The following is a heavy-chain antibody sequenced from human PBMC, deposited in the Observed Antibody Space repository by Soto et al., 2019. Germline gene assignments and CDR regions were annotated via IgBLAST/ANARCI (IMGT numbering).Heavy chain of an antibody. CDR3: ARDPNYCDSSGHDAFDI. V-gene: IGHV1-18*01. CDR2: ISAYNGNT. Sequence: GASVKVSCKASGYTFTSYCISWVRQAPGQGLKWMGWISAYNGNTNYAQKLQGRVTMTTDTSTSTAYMELRSLRSDDTAVYYCARDPNYCDSSGHDAFDIWGQGTMVTVSS. J-gene: IGHJ3*02. CDR1: GYTFTSYC. D-gene: IGHD3-22*01.